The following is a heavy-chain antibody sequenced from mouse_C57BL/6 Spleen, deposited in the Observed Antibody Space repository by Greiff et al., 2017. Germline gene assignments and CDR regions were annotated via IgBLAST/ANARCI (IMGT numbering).Heavy chain of an antibody. J-gene: IGHJ1*03. V-gene: IGHV1-20*01. Sequence: EVQLQQSGPELVKPGDSVKISCKASGYSFTGYFMNWVMQSHGKSLEWIGRINPYNGDTFYNQKFKGKATLTVDKSSSTASMELRSLTSEDSAVYYCARDYYGSSYEYFDVWGTGTTVTVSS. CDR1: GYSFTGYF. CDR3: ARDYYGSSYEYFDV. D-gene: IGHD1-1*01. CDR2: INPYNGDT.